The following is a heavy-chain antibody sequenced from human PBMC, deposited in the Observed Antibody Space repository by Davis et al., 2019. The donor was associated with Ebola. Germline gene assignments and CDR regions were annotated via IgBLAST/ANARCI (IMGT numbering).Heavy chain of an antibody. CDR3: TRPSATNSGAIDY. CDR1: GFTFSGSA. V-gene: IGHV3-73*01. CDR2: IRSKANNYAT. Sequence: PGGSLRLSCAASGFTFSGSAMHWVRQASGKGLEWVGRIRSKANNYATAYAVSVTGRFTMSRDDSKNTAFLQMNSLKTEDTAMYYCTRPSATNSGAIDYWGQGILVTVSS. D-gene: IGHD3-10*01. J-gene: IGHJ4*02.